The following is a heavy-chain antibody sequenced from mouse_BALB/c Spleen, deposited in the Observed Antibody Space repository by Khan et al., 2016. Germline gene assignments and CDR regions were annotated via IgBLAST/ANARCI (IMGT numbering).Heavy chain of an antibody. V-gene: IGHV1-61*01. CDR1: GYSFTRYW. CDR3: TRSAYGNHPYYAMDY. CDR2: IHPSDSES. D-gene: IGHD2-1*01. Sequence: QVQLQQPGTELVRPGASVKLSCKASGYSFTRYWMNWVKQRPGQGLEWIGMIHPSDSESRLNQKFKDKATLTVDNSSSIAYMQLSSPTSEDSAVYYCTRSAYGNHPYYAMDYWGHGTSVTVSS. J-gene: IGHJ4*01.